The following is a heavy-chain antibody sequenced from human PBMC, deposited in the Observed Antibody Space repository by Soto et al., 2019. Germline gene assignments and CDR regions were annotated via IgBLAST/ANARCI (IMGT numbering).Heavy chain of an antibody. CDR2: ISAHNGNT. V-gene: IGHV1-18*01. CDR3: ARGRYGDY. Sequence: QVHLVQSGAEVKKPGASVKVSCQGSGYAFTTYGITWVRQAPGQGLEWMGWISAHNGNTNYAQKLQGRVTVTRDTAKSTAYMELRSLRYDDTAVYYFARGRYGDYWGQGALVTVSS. CDR1: GYAFTTYG. J-gene: IGHJ4*02. D-gene: IGHD1-1*01.